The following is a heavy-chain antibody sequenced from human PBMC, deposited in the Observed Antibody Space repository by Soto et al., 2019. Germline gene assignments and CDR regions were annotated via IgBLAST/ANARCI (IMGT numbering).Heavy chain of an antibody. CDR2: MNPNSGNT. J-gene: IGHJ5*02. CDR1: GYTFTSYD. CDR3: ARGSRCSGGSCDGGWFDP. V-gene: IGHV1-8*01. Sequence: QVQLVQSGAEVKKPGASVKVSCKASGYTFTSYDINWVRQATGQGLEWMGWMNPNSGNTGYAQKFQGRVTMTRNTSISTAYMELSSMRYEDTGVYYCARGSRCSGGSCDGGWFDPWGQGTLVTVSS. D-gene: IGHD2-15*01.